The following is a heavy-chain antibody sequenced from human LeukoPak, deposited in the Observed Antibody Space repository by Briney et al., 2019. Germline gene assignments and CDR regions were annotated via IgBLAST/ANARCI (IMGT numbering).Heavy chain of an antibody. V-gene: IGHV4-31*03. D-gene: IGHD3-22*01. Sequence: PSETLSLTCTVSGGSISSGGYYWSWIRQHPGKGLEWIGYIYYSGSTYYNPSLKSRVTISVDTSKDQFSLKLSSVTAADTAVYYCAVAAEGPYYYDSSEPFDYWGQGTLVTVSS. CDR2: IYYSGST. J-gene: IGHJ4*02. CDR3: AVAAEGPYYYDSSEPFDY. CDR1: GGSISSGGYY.